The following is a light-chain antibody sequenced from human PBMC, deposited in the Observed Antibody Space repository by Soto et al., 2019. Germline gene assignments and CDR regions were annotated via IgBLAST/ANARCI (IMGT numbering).Light chain of an antibody. V-gene: IGLV3-21*02. Sequence: SYDLTQPHSVSVAPGQTASITCWGTNVGHKNVHWYQQRPGQAPVLVVYDDSNRPSGIPERFSGSNSGNTATLTISRVEAGDEDDNYCQVWDTSSAYAYVFATGPNVTV. CDR3: QVWDTSSAYAYV. CDR2: DDS. J-gene: IGLJ1*01. CDR1: NVGHKN.